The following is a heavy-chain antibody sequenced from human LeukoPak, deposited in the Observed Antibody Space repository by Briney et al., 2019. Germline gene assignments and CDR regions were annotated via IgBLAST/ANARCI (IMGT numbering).Heavy chain of an antibody. CDR1: GGTFSSYA. CDR2: IIPIFGTA. J-gene: IGHJ6*02. CDR3: AREGCGGDCDGMDV. Sequence: SVKVSCKASGGTFSSYAISWVRQAPGQGLEWMGGIIPIFGTANYAQKFQGRVTITTDESTSTAYMELSSLRSEDTAVYYCAREGCGGDCDGMDVWGQGTTVTVSS. V-gene: IGHV1-69*05. D-gene: IGHD2-21*02.